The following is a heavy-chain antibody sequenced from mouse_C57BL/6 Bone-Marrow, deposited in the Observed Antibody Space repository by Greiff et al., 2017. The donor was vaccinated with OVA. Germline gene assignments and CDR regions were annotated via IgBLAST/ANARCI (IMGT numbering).Heavy chain of an antibody. CDR2: IHPNSGST. CDR3: ARDDYDWDFDV. CDR1: GYTFTSYW. Sequence: QVQLQQPGAELVKPGASVKLSCKASGYTFTSYWMHWVKQRPGQGLEWIGMIHPNSGSTNYNEKFKSKATLTVDKSSSTAYMQLSSLTSEDSAVXYCARDDYDWDFDVWGTGTTVTVSS. V-gene: IGHV1-64*01. J-gene: IGHJ1*03. D-gene: IGHD2-4*01.